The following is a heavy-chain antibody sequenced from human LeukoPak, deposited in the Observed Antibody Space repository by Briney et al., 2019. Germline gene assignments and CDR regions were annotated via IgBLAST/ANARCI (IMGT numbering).Heavy chain of an antibody. D-gene: IGHD4-17*01. Sequence: PSETLSLTCAVSGYSISSYYYWGWIRQPSGKGLEWIGRIYQSVSTYYNPSLKSRVTISVDTSKNQFSLKLSSVTAADTAVYYCARNKSTVTTSRHDAFDIWGQGTMVTVSS. J-gene: IGHJ3*02. CDR2: IYQSVST. V-gene: IGHV4-38-2*01. CDR1: GYSISSYYY. CDR3: ARNKSTVTTSRHDAFDI.